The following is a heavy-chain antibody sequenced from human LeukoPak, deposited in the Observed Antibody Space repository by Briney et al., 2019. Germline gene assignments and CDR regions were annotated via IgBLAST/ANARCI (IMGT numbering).Heavy chain of an antibody. V-gene: IGHV3-74*01. CDR3: ARDFPPRSYYDISAYLAY. CDR2: INTDGTSR. D-gene: IGHD3-22*01. Sequence: PGGSLSLSCAASGFTFSSHWMHWVRQAPGKGLVWVARINTDGTSRTYADSVKGRFTTSRDNAKNTLFLQMNSLRADDTAVYYCARDFPPRSYYDISAYLAYWGQGTLVTVSS. J-gene: IGHJ4*02. CDR1: GFTFSSHW.